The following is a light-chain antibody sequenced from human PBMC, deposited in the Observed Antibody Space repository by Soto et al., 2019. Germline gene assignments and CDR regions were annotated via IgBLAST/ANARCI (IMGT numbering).Light chain of an antibody. CDR1: SSDVGGYNY. CDR3: SLYTSSSIHV. CDR2: EVS. J-gene: IGLJ1*01. Sequence: QSALTQPASVSGSPGQSITISCTGTSSDVGGYNYVSWYQQHPGKAPKLMIYEVSNRPSGVSNRFSASKSGNTASLTISGLHAEDEADYYCSLYTSSSIHVFGTGTKLTVL. V-gene: IGLV2-14*01.